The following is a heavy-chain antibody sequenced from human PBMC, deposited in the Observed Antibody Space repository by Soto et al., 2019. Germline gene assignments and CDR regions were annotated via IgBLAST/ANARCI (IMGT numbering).Heavy chain of an antibody. J-gene: IGHJ5*02. D-gene: IGHD2-15*01. CDR1: GGSISSYY. Sequence: PSETLSLPCTVSGGSISSYYWSWIRQPPGKGLEWIGYIYYSGSTNYNPSLKSRVTISVDTSKNQFSLKLSSVTAADTAVYYCARHKTPLGYCSGGSCYNSWNFNWFDPWGQGTLVTVSS. CDR3: ARHKTPLGYCSGGSCYNSWNFNWFDP. V-gene: IGHV4-59*08. CDR2: IYYSGST.